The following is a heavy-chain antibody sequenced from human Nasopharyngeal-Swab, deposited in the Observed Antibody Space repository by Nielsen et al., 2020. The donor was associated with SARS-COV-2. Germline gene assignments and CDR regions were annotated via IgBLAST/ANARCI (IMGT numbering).Heavy chain of an antibody. J-gene: IGHJ4*02. CDR2: IYYSGST. CDR3: ARRLVVTPGPFDY. Sequence: SETLSLTCTVSGGSISSSSYYWGWIRQPPGKGLEWIGSIYYSGSTYYNPSLKSRVTISVDTSKNQFSLKLSSVTAADTAVYYCARRLVVTPGPFDYWGRGTLVTVSS. D-gene: IGHD4-23*01. V-gene: IGHV4-39*01. CDR1: GGSISSSSYY.